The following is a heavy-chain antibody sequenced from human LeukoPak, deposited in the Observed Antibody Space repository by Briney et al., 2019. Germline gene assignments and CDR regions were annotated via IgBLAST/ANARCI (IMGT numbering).Heavy chain of an antibody. CDR1: GGSISSSSYY. CDR3: AREGYYGSGPFDY. Sequence: SETLSLTCTVSGGSISSSSYYWGWIRQPPGKGLEWIGSIYYSGSTYYNPSLKSRVTISVDTSKNQFSLKLSSVTAADTAVYYCAREGYYGSGPFDYWGQGTLVTVSS. CDR2: IYYSGST. V-gene: IGHV4-39*07. J-gene: IGHJ4*02. D-gene: IGHD3-10*01.